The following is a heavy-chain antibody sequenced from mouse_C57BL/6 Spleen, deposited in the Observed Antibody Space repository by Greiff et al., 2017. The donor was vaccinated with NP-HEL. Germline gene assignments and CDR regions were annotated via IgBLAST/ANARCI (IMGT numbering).Heavy chain of an antibody. V-gene: IGHV14-1*01. Sequence: EVQLQQSGAELVRPGASVKLSCTASGFNITDYYMHWVKQRPEQGLEWIGRIDPEDGDTEYAPKFQVKATMTADTSSNTAYLQLRSLTSEDTAVYYCTSGTVVATRGFAYWGQGTLVTVSA. CDR3: TSGTVVATRGFAY. CDR2: IDPEDGDT. J-gene: IGHJ3*01. CDR1: GFNITDYY. D-gene: IGHD1-1*01.